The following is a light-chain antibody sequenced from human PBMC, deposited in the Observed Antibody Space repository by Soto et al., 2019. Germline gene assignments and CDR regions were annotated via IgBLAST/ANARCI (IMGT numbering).Light chain of an antibody. CDR2: WAS. J-gene: IGKJ1*01. Sequence: DIVMTQSPDSLAVSLGERATINCKASQSVFYTSVNKDYLAWYQHKEGQPPKLLIYWASTRESGVPDRFSGSGSGTDFTLTIRNLQAEDVAVYFGQQYFATPRTFGQGTKVQLK. CDR3: QQYFATPRT. CDR1: QSVFYTSVNKDY. V-gene: IGKV4-1*01.